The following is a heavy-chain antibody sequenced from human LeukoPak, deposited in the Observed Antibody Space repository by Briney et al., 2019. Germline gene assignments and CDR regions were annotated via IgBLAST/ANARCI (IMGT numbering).Heavy chain of an antibody. CDR3: ARQGSYSSAIGMGY. CDR1: GYTFNNHY. D-gene: IGHD6-19*01. Sequence: APVKVSCKASGYTFNNHYMYWVRQAPGQGLEWMGVINPSGGSTSYAQKFQGRVTMTRDTSTRTVYMEVNSLRSEDTAVYYCARQGSYSSAIGMGYWGQGTLVTVSS. J-gene: IGHJ4*02. CDR2: INPSGGST. V-gene: IGHV1-46*02.